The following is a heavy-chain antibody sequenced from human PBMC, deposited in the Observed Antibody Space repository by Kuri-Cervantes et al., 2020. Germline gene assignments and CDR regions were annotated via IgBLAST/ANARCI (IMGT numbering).Heavy chain of an antibody. V-gene: IGHV1-69*06. J-gene: IGHJ4*02. Sequence: SVKVSCKASGSTFSSYAISWVRQAPGQGLEWMGGIIPIFGTANYAQKFQGRVTITADKSTSTAYMELSRLRSDDTAVYYCARERPNSGYDYVFDYWGQGTLVTVSS. D-gene: IGHD5-12*01. CDR2: IIPIFGTA. CDR1: GSTFSSYA. CDR3: ARERPNSGYDYVFDY.